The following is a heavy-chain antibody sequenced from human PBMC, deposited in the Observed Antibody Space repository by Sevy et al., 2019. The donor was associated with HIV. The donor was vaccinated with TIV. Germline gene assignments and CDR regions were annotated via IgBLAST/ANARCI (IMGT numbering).Heavy chain of an antibody. D-gene: IGHD3-10*01. CDR3: ARVYYYDYGGPGF. CDR1: GYTFTNYY. V-gene: IGHV1-46*01. CDR2: INPSGGST. Sequence: ASVKVSCKASGYTFTNYYIHWVRQAPGQGLEWMGLINPSGGSTSYTQRFQGRVTMNRDTSTSTVYMDLSSLGSEDTAVYYCARVYYYDYGGPGFWGQGTLVTVSS. J-gene: IGHJ4*02.